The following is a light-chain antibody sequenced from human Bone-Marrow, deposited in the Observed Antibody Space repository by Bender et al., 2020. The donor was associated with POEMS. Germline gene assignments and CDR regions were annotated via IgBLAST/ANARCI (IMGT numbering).Light chain of an antibody. CDR3: ASWDDNLSGWV. CDR1: SSNIGSDF. CDR2: RNN. V-gene: IGLV1-47*01. Sequence: QSVLTQPPSASGTPGQRVAISCSGSSSNIGSDFVYWYRQLPGTAPNLLIYRNNQRPSGVPDRFSGSKSGTSASLAISGLRSEDEADYYCASWDDNLSGWVFGGGTKLTVL. J-gene: IGLJ3*02.